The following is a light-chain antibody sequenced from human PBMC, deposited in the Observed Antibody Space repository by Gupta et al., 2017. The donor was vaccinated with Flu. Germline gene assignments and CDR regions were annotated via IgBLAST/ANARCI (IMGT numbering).Light chain of an antibody. CDR2: AAS. Sequence: DIQMTQSPSSLSASVGDRVTITCRTSQSISNYLNWYQQKPGKAPKLLIYAASSLQSGVPSRFSGSGSGTDFTLTISSLQPEDSATYYCQQSYRIPPHTFGQGTKLEI. J-gene: IGKJ2*01. CDR3: QQSYRIPPHT. CDR1: QSISNY. V-gene: IGKV1-39*01.